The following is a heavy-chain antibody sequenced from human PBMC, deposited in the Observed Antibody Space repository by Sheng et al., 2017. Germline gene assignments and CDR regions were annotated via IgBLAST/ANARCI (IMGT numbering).Heavy chain of an antibody. Sequence: EVQLLESGGGLVQPGGSLRLSCAASGLTLSTYGMSWVRQAPGKGLEWVSAISGADGATYYADSVRGRFTISRDNSKNTLYLQMKNLRAEDTAVYYCAKFRFGELSWCFDYWGQGTLVAVSS. J-gene: IGHJ4*02. CDR3: AKFRFGELSWCFDY. CDR1: GLTLSTYG. V-gene: IGHV3-23*01. D-gene: IGHD3-10*01. CDR2: ISGADGAT.